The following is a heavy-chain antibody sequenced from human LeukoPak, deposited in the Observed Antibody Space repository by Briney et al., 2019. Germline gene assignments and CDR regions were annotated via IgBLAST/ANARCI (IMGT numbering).Heavy chain of an antibody. J-gene: IGHJ4*02. CDR3: ARSPDFWSGYSYYFDY. Sequence: SETLSLTCTVSGGSISSYYWSWIRQPAGKGLEWIGRIYTSGSTNYNPSLKSRVTISVDTSKNQFSLKLSSVTAADTAVYYCARSPDFWSGYSYYFDYWGQGTLVTVSS. D-gene: IGHD3-3*01. V-gene: IGHV4-4*07. CDR1: GGSISSYY. CDR2: IYTSGST.